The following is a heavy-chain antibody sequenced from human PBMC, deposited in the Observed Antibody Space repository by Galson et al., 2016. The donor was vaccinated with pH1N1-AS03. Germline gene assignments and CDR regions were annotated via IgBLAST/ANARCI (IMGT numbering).Heavy chain of an antibody. J-gene: IGHJ5*01. Sequence: QSGAEVTKPGESLKISCKASASTFANYWIVWVRQMPGKGLEWMGIMYPANFDTRYSPSFQGHVTISADTSINTADLQWSSRRASDTAMYYCARRISVTGREFDSWGQGTLVTVSS. V-gene: IGHV5-51*01. D-gene: IGHD6-19*01. CDR3: ARRISVTGREFDS. CDR2: MYPANFDT. CDR1: ASTFANYW.